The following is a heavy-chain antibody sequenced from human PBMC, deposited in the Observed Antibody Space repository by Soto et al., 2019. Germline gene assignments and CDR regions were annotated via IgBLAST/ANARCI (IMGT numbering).Heavy chain of an antibody. Sequence: EVQLVESGGGLVKPGGSLRLSCAASGFSFSSYSMNWVRQAPGKGLEWVSSITTLSTNIYYADSVRGRITISRDNAKNSLYLQMNSLRAEDTAVYYCARGPKITTVVTHFDYWGQGALVTVSS. CDR2: ITTLSTNI. CDR3: ARGPKITTVVTHFDY. CDR1: GFSFSSYS. V-gene: IGHV3-21*01. J-gene: IGHJ4*02. D-gene: IGHD4-17*01.